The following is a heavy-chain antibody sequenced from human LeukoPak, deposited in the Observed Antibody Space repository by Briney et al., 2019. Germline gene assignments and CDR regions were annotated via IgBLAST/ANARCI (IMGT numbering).Heavy chain of an antibody. D-gene: IGHD6-13*01. J-gene: IGHJ4*02. CDR2: ISSSSSYI. V-gene: IGHV3-21*01. Sequence: GGSLLLFCAAAGFTFSSCSMNWVRRAPGKGLEWVSSISSSSSYIYYADSVKGRFTISRDNAKNSLYLQMNSLRAEDTAVYYCAREVRYSAHFDYWGQGTLVTVSS. CDR3: AREVRYSAHFDY. CDR1: GFTFSSCS.